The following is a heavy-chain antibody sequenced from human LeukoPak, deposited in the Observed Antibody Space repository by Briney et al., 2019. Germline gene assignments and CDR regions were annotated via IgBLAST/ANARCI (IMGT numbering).Heavy chain of an antibody. D-gene: IGHD5-18*01. CDR3: ARLTSSTWIHHIIEY. J-gene: IGHJ4*02. CDR1: GFTFNNAW. Sequence: GSLRLSCAASGFTFNNAWMSWIRQPPGKGLEWIGYIYYSGSTNYNPSLKSRVTMSVDTSKNHFSLKLSSVTAADTAIYYCARLTSSTWIHHIIEYWGRGTLVTVSS. V-gene: IGHV4-59*12. CDR2: IYYSGST.